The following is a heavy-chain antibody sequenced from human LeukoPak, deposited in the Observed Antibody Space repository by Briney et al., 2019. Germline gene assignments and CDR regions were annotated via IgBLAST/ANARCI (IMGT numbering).Heavy chain of an antibody. V-gene: IGHV4-39*01. CDR3: ARHLEYTTSGKAFDV. D-gene: IGHD3-3*01. CDR1: GGSINNSSSDY. Sequence: SETLSLTCTVSGGSINNSSSDYWAWIRQPPGKGLEWIGNIYYTGSAYYTSSLKSRVTMSVDTSKNVFSLTLKSLTSADTAVYYCARHLEYTTSGKAFDVWGQGTLVSVSS. CDR2: IYYTGSA. J-gene: IGHJ3*01.